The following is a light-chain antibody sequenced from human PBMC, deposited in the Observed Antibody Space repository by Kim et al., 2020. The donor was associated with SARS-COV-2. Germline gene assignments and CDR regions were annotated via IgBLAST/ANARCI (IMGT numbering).Light chain of an antibody. Sequence: SPGERATLSDKASQSVSTAYLVWYQQKVGQAPRLLLYATSSRANGVPARFSGSGSETEFSLTISGLEPEDFAVYYCQQCQTTPLTFGGGTKVDIK. J-gene: IGKJ4*01. CDR1: QSVSTAY. V-gene: IGKV3-20*01. CDR3: QQCQTTPLT. CDR2: ATS.